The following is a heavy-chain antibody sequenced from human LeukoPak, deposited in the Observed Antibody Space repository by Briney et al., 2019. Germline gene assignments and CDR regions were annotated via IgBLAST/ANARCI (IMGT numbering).Heavy chain of an antibody. Sequence: GGSLRLSCAASGFTFSSYAMSWVRQAPGKGLEWVANIKQDGSERYYVDSVKGRFTISRDNAKNSLYLQMNSLRAEDTAVYYCARYGGSYYFDNWGQGTLVTVSS. CDR2: IKQDGSER. J-gene: IGHJ4*02. CDR3: ARYGGSYYFDN. CDR1: GFTFSSYA. V-gene: IGHV3-7*01. D-gene: IGHD1-26*01.